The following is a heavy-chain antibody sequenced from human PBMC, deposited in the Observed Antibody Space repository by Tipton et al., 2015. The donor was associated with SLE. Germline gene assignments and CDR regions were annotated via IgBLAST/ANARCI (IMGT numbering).Heavy chain of an antibody. Sequence: LRLSCTVSGGSISGYYWSWIRQPPGKGLEWIGYISYSGSTDYNPSLKSRVTISVDTSKNQFSLKLSSVTAADTAVYYCARSPRVLVVYAPRGFDYWGQGTLVTVSS. CDR1: GGSISGYY. D-gene: IGHD2-8*02. CDR2: ISYSGST. V-gene: IGHV4-59*12. CDR3: ARSPRVLVVYAPRGFDY. J-gene: IGHJ4*02.